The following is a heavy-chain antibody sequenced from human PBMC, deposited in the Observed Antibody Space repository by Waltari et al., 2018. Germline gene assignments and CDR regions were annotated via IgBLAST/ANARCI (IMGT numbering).Heavy chain of an antibody. J-gene: IGHJ4*02. CDR2: IRYDGSNK. V-gene: IGHV3-30*02. Sequence: QVQLVESGGGVVQPGGSLRLSCAASGLTFSSYGMHWVRQAPGKGREWGAFIRYDGSNKYDADSVKGRFTISRDNSKNTLYLQMNSLRAEDTAVYYCAKPGPGDYKYYFDYWGQGTLVTVSS. CDR1: GLTFSSYG. D-gene: IGHD4-17*01. CDR3: AKPGPGDYKYYFDY.